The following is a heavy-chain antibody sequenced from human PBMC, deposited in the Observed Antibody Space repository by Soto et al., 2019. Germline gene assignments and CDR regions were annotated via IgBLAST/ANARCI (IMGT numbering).Heavy chain of an antibody. Sequence: SVKVSCKASGFTFTSSAVQWVRQARGQRLEWIGWIVVGSGNTNYAQKFQERVTITRDMSTSTAYMELSSLRSEDTAVYYCAEDSSLRFLDWTKATAYYYGMDVWGQGTKVTVSS. CDR2: IVVGSGNT. J-gene: IGHJ6*02. CDR3: AEDSSLRFLDWTKATAYYYGMDV. V-gene: IGHV1-58*01. D-gene: IGHD3-3*01. CDR1: GFTFTSSA.